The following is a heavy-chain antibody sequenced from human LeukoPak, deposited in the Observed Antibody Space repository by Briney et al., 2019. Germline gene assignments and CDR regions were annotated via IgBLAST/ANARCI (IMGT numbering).Heavy chain of an antibody. V-gene: IGHV4-59*08. CDR2: IYYSGST. Sequence: SETLSLTCSVSGGSMSGYYWSWTRQPPGKGLEWIGYIYYSGSTSYNPSLKSRVSISLDTAKNQFSLKLSSVSAADTAIYYCARRTIGYYFDYWGQGTLVTVSS. D-gene: IGHD2/OR15-2a*01. CDR1: GGSMSGYY. CDR3: ARRTIGYYFDY. J-gene: IGHJ4*02.